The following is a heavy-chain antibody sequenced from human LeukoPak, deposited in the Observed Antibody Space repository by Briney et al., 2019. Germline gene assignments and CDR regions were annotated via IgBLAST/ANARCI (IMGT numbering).Heavy chain of an antibody. J-gene: IGHJ3*02. CDR3: ARSRAGMDNAFDI. CDR2: IYSGGST. Sequence: GGSLRLSCAASGFTVSSNYMSWVRQAPGKGLEWVSVIYSGGSTYYADSVKGRFTISRDNPKNTLYLQMNSLRAEDTAVYYCARSRAGMDNAFDIWGQGTMVTVSS. D-gene: IGHD2-2*03. CDR1: GFTVSSNY. V-gene: IGHV3-66*01.